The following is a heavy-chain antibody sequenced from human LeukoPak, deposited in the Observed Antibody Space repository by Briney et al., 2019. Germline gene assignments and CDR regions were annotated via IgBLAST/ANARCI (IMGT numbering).Heavy chain of an antibody. J-gene: IGHJ4*02. V-gene: IGHV4-39*07. CDR2: IYYSGTT. Sequence: SETLSLTCTVSGGTISSSGYYWGWIRQPPGKGLEWIGIIYYSGTTYFNPSLKSRVTISIDTSKNQFSLKLSSVTAADTAVYFCARNFPGVGCSGGSCYDYWGQGTLVTVSS. CDR1: GGTISSSGYY. D-gene: IGHD2-15*01. CDR3: ARNFPGVGCSGGSCYDY.